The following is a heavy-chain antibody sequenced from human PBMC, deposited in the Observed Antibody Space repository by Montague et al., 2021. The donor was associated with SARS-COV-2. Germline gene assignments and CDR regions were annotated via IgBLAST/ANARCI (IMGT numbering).Heavy chain of an antibody. J-gene: IGHJ5*02. CDR2: IYATGSS. V-gene: IGHV4-61*09. Sequence: TLSLTCTVSGGSVSSRSHFWSWLRQPAGKGLEWIGHIYATGSSNYNPSLGSRVTISVDTSNNQFSLRLNSVTAADTAVYYCTRVVVVVPASPAPTLFDPWGQGTLVTVSS. CDR3: TRVVVVVPASPAPTLFDP. CDR1: GGSVSSRSHF. D-gene: IGHD2-15*01.